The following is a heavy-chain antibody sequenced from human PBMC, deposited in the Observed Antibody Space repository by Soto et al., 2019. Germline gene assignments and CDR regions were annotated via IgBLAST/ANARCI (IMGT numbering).Heavy chain of an antibody. CDR3: TAAFGYCTNGVCYENYYGMDV. D-gene: IGHD2-8*01. CDR2: IKSKTDGGTT. Sequence: GGSLRLSCAASGFTFSNAWMSWVRQAPGKGLEWVGRIKSKTDGGTTDYAAPVKGRFTISRDDSKNTLYLQMNSLKTEDTAVYYCTAAFGYCTNGVCYENYYGMDVWGQGTTVTVSS. J-gene: IGHJ6*02. V-gene: IGHV3-15*01. CDR1: GFTFSNAW.